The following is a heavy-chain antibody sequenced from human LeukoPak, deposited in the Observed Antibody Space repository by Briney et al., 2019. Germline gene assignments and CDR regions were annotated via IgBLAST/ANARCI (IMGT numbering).Heavy chain of an antibody. J-gene: IGHJ5*02. V-gene: IGHV1-69*13. CDR3: AGVEMATANWFDP. D-gene: IGHD5-24*01. Sequence: SVKASCKASGGTFSSYAISWVRQAPGQGLEWMGGIIPIFGTANYAQKFQGRVTITADESTSTAYMELSSLRSEDTAVYYCAGVEMATANWFDPWGQGTLVTVSS. CDR1: GGTFSSYA. CDR2: IIPIFGTA.